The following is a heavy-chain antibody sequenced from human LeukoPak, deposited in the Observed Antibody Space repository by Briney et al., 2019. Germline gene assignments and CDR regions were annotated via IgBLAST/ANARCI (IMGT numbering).Heavy chain of an antibody. CDR1: GFTFSDYY. CDR3: ASIWFGESQTANWFDP. D-gene: IGHD3-10*01. J-gene: IGHJ5*02. CDR2: ISRSGSTI. V-gene: IGHV3-11*01. Sequence: KPGGSLRLSCAASGFTFSDYYMSWIRQAPGKGLEWVSYISRSGSTIYYADSVKGRFTISRDNAKNSLYLQMNSLRAEDTAVYYCASIWFGESQTANWFDPWGQGTLVTVSS.